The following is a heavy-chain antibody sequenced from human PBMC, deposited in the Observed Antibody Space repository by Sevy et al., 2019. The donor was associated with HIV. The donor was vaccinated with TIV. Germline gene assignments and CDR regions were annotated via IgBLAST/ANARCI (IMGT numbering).Heavy chain of an antibody. CDR1: GFTFSMYW. V-gene: IGHV3-7*04. Sequence: GGSLRLSCTASGFTFSMYWMSWVRQAPGKGLEWVGNIKPDGSQKFYVGSLKGRFTISRDNAKNSLYLQMNALRAGDTALYYCARGDYFDSRGDYTDAFDVWGQGTMVTVSS. CDR3: ARGDYFDSRGDYTDAFDV. D-gene: IGHD3-22*01. CDR2: IKPDGSQK. J-gene: IGHJ3*01.